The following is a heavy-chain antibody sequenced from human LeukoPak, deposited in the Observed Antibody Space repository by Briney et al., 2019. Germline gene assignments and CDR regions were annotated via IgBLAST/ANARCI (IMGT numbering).Heavy chain of an antibody. V-gene: IGHV3-30*03. Sequence: AGRSLRLSCAASGFTFSSYGMHWVRQAPGKGLEWVAVISYDGSNKYYADSVKGRFTISRDNSKNTLYLQMNSLRAEDTAVYYCARDRECGGDCYYLFDYWGQGTLVTVSS. D-gene: IGHD2-21*02. CDR2: ISYDGSNK. J-gene: IGHJ4*02. CDR1: GFTFSSYG. CDR3: ARDRECGGDCYYLFDY.